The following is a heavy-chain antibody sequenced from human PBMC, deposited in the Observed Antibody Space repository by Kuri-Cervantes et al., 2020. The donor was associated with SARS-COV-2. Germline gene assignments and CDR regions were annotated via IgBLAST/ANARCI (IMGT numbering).Heavy chain of an antibody. V-gene: IGHV3-30*02. CDR1: GFTFSSYG. CDR2: IRYDGSNK. J-gene: IGHJ3*02. D-gene: IGHD1-26*01. CDR3: ARDNSGSYYGAFDI. Sequence: GGSLRLSCAASGFTFSSYGMHWVRQAPGKGLEWVAFIRYDGSNKYYADSVKGRFTISRDNSKNTLYLQMNSLRAEDTAVYYCARDNSGSYYGAFDIWGQGTMVTVSS.